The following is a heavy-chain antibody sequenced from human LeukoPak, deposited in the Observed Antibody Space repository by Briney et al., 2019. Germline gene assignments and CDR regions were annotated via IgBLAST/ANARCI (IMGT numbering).Heavy chain of an antibody. Sequence: ASVKVSCKASGYTFTGYYIHWVRQAPGQGLEWMGRINPNNGGTNYAQKFQGRVTMTRDMSMSTAYMELRSLRSDDTAVYYCARDGPGCSGGSCYSDWFDPWGQGTLVTVSS. CDR2: INPNNGGT. CDR1: GYTFTGYY. CDR3: ARDGPGCSGGSCYSDWFDP. V-gene: IGHV1-2*06. D-gene: IGHD2-15*01. J-gene: IGHJ5*02.